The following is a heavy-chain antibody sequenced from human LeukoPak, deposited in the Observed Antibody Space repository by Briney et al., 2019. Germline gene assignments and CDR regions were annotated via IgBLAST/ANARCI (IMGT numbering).Heavy chain of an antibody. V-gene: IGHV1-69*06. CDR2: IIPIFGTA. D-gene: IGHD6-13*01. CDR3: AREGAIAAAGTDAFDI. Sequence: SVKVSCKASGGTFSSYAISWVRQAPGQGLEWMGGIIPIFGTANYAQKFQGRVTITADKSTSTAYMELSSLRSEDTAVYYCAREGAIAAAGTDAFDIWGQGTMVTVSS. J-gene: IGHJ3*02. CDR1: GGTFSSYA.